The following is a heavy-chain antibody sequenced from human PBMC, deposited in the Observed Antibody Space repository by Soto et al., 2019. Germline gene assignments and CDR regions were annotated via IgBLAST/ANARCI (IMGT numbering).Heavy chain of an antibody. J-gene: IGHJ6*02. V-gene: IGHV1-8*01. CDR2: MNPNSGNT. CDR3: ARRKQLVPYYSYYGMDV. D-gene: IGHD6-6*01. CDR1: GYTFTSYD. Sequence: QVQLVQSGAEVKKPRASVKVSCKASGYTFTSYDINWVRQATGQGLEWMGWMNPNSGNTGYAQKFQGRVTMTRNTSISTAYMELSSLRSEDTAVYYCARRKQLVPYYSYYGMDVWGQGTTVTVSS.